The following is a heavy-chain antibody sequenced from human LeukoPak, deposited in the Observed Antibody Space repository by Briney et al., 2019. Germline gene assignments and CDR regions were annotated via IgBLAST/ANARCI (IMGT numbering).Heavy chain of an antibody. D-gene: IGHD3-9*01. Sequence: GGSLRLSCEASGFTFSSYGMSWVRQAPGKGLEWVSGISVSGGNTFYADSVKGRFTISRDNSKNTLYLQMNSLRAEDTAVYYCVKRRTNYDILTGDFDYWGQGTLVTVSS. CDR1: GFTFSSYG. CDR2: ISVSGGNT. V-gene: IGHV3-23*01. J-gene: IGHJ4*02. CDR3: VKRRTNYDILTGDFDY.